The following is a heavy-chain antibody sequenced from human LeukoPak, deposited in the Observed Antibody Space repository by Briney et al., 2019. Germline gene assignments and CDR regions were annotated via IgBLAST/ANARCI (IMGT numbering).Heavy chain of an antibody. Sequence: SETLSLTCTVSGGSISSSSYYWGWIRQPPGKGLEWIGSIYYSGSTYYNPSLKSRVTISVDTSKNQFSLKLSSVTAADTAVYYCARAYGSGSYFDYWGQGTLVTVSS. V-gene: IGHV4-39*07. D-gene: IGHD3-10*01. CDR1: GGSISSSSYY. CDR3: ARAYGSGSYFDY. CDR2: IYYSGST. J-gene: IGHJ4*02.